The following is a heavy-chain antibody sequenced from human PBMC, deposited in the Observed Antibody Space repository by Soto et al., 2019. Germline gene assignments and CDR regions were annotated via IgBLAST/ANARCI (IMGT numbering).Heavy chain of an antibody. CDR3: GRSVVGATGEILYNAMDV. CDR1: RYTFTSYA. D-gene: IGHD1-26*01. Sequence: QVQLVQSGAEVKKPGASVQVSCKASRYTFTSYALHWVRQARGERPEWMGWINAANGDTKYSKKFQGRVTITRDTSASTGYMELSSLRSEDTAVYFCGRSVVGATGEILYNAMDVWGQGTTVTVSS. V-gene: IGHV1-3*01. CDR2: INAANGDT. J-gene: IGHJ6*02.